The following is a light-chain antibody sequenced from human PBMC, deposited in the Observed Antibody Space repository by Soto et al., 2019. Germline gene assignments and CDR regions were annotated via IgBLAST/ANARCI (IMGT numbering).Light chain of an antibody. CDR3: QQYGSSGT. CDR1: QSVSNNY. CDR2: GAS. V-gene: IGKV3-20*01. J-gene: IGKJ1*01. Sequence: EIVFTQSPAALSLSPGERATLSCRASQSVSNNYLAWYQQKPGQAPRLLIYGASNRATGIPDRLSGSGSETDFTLTIRRLEPEYFAVYYCQQYGSSGTFGQGTKVDIK.